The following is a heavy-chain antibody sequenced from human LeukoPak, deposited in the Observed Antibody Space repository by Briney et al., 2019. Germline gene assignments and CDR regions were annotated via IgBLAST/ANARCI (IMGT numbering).Heavy chain of an antibody. D-gene: IGHD4/OR15-4a*01. V-gene: IGHV3-23*01. J-gene: IGHJ4*02. CDR1: GFTFSSHA. Sequence: GGSLRLSCAASGFTFSSHAMSWVRQAPGKGLEWISTISGSGSTTYYGDSVKGRFTISRDNSKNTLDLQMDSLRAEDTAVYYCAKKGSRTIAPGGFDCWGQGTLVIVSS. CDR2: ISGSGSTT. CDR3: AKKGSRTIAPGGFDC.